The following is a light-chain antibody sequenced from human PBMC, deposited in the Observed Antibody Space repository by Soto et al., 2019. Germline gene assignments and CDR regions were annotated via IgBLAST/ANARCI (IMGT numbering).Light chain of an antibody. CDR1: QSISSW. CDR2: DAY. CDR3: QQYNSYSPLT. J-gene: IGKJ4*01. Sequence: DIQMTQSPSSLSASVGDRVTITCRASQSISSWLAWYQQKPGKAPKLLIFDAYSLESGVPSRFSGSRSGTEFTLTITSLQPDDYATYYCQQYNSYSPLTFXGGTTADIK. V-gene: IGKV1-5*01.